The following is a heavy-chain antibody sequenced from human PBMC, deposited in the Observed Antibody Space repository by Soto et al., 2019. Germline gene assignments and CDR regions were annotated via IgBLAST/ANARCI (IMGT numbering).Heavy chain of an antibody. Sequence: SETLSLTCTVSCGSISSGDYYWSWIRQPPGKGLEWIGYIYYSGSTYYNPSLKSRVTISVDTSKNQFSLKLSSVTAADTAVYYCARDNHRVVDVWGQGTTVTVSS. D-gene: IGHD3-10*01. CDR2: IYYSGST. CDR1: CGSISSGDYY. J-gene: IGHJ6*02. CDR3: ARDNHRVVDV. V-gene: IGHV4-30-4*01.